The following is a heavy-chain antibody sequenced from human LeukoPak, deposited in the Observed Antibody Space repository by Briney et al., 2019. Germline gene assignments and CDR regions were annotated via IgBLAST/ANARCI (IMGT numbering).Heavy chain of an antibody. D-gene: IGHD2-2*01. V-gene: IGHV3-33*06. CDR2: IWYDGSNK. CDR3: AKAEVLGYCSSTSCPSYYYYMDV. Sequence: GGSLRLSCGASGFTFSSYGMHWVRQAPGKGLEWVAVIWYDGSNKYYADSVKGRFTISRDNSKNTLYLQMNSLRAEDTAVYYCAKAEVLGYCSSTSCPSYYYYMDVWGKGTTVTVSS. J-gene: IGHJ6*03. CDR1: GFTFSSYG.